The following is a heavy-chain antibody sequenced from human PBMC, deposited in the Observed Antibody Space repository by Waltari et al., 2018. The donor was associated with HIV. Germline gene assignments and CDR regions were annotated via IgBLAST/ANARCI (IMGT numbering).Heavy chain of an antibody. V-gene: IGHV3-7*04. J-gene: IGHJ4*02. CDR1: GLPFSSYW. CDR3: ARGGFYGSGSKVN. CDR2: IKQDGSEK. Sequence: EVQLVESGGGLVQPGGSLRLSCAASGLPFSSYWMSWVRPAPGKGLEWVANIKQDGSEKYYVDSVNGRFTISRDNAENSLYLQMNSLRAEDTAVYYCARGGFYGSGSKVNWGQGTLVTVSS. D-gene: IGHD3-10*01.